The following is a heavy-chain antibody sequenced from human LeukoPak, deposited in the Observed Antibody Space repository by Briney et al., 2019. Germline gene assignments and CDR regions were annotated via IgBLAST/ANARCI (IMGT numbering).Heavy chain of an antibody. Sequence: ETLSLTCAVYGGSFSGYYWSWIRQPPGKGLEWVSVIYSGGSTYYADSVKGRFTISRDNSKNTLYLQMNSLRAEDTAVYYCARSLQQQPFDYWGQGTLVTVSS. D-gene: IGHD6-13*01. V-gene: IGHV3-66*01. J-gene: IGHJ4*02. CDR2: IYSGGST. CDR3: ARSLQQQPFDY. CDR1: GGSFSGYY.